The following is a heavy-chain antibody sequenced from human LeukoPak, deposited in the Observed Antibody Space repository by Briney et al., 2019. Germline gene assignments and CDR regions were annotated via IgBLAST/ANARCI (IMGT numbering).Heavy chain of an antibody. D-gene: IGHD6-19*01. CDR2: INPSGGST. J-gene: IGHJ4*02. CDR3: ARDQDLDIAVAGTFDY. V-gene: IGHV1-46*01. Sequence: ASVKVSCKASGYTFTSNYMHWVRQAPGQGLEWMGIINPSGGSTSYAQKFQGRVTMTRDTSTSTVYMELSSLRSEDTAVYYCARDQDLDIAVAGTFDYWGQGTLVTVSS. CDR1: GYTFTSNY.